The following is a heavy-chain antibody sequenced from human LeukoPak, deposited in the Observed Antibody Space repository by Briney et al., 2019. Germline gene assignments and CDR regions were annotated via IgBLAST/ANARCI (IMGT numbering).Heavy chain of an antibody. Sequence: SETLSLTCSVSGGSISSLYWSWIRQPPGKGLEWIGYIYYTGSTNYNPSLKSRVTMFVDMSKNQFSLKLSSVTAADTAVYYCARTEYYFDNWGQGTLVTVSS. J-gene: IGHJ4*02. CDR1: GGSISSLY. V-gene: IGHV4-59*01. D-gene: IGHD3-10*01. CDR2: IYYTGST. CDR3: ARTEYYFDN.